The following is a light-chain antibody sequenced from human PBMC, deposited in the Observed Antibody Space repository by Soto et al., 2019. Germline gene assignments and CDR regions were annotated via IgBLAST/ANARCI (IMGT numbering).Light chain of an antibody. CDR3: CSYAGSDTYV. CDR2: DAR. J-gene: IGLJ1*01. Sequence: QSALTQPRSVSESPGQSVTISCTGASSDVGGYDYVSWYQQHPGKAPKLIIYDARERPSGVPHRFSGSKSGNTASLTISGLQAEDEADYYCCSYAGSDTYVFGTGTKLTVL. CDR1: SSDVGGYDY. V-gene: IGLV2-11*01.